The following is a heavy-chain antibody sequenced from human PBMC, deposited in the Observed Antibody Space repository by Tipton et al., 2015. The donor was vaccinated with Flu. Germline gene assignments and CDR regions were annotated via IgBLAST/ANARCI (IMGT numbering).Heavy chain of an antibody. J-gene: IGHJ6*03. CDR1: GFTFRNYA. Sequence: SLRLSCAVSGFTFRNYAMSWVRQAPGKGLEWVSAISGSGGSTYNRDSVKGRFTISRDNSKNTLHLQMNSLRVEDTAVYYCAKEGVCDGDCEYYYYYMDVWGTGTTVIVSS. CDR2: ISGSGGST. CDR3: AKEGVCDGDCEYYYYYMDV. V-gene: IGHV3-23*01. D-gene: IGHD2-21*01.